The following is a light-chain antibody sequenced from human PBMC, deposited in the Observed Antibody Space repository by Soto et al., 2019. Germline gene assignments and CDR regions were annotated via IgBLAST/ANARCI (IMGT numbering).Light chain of an antibody. CDR1: QDISNY. Sequence: DIQMTQSPSSLSASVGDRVTITCRATQDISNYLVWYQKKPGKAPKILIYAASTLQSGVPSRFSGSGSGTDFTLTISSLQPEDVATYYCQKYKSAPHAFGGGTTVEIK. CDR2: AAS. V-gene: IGKV1-27*01. J-gene: IGKJ4*01. CDR3: QKYKSAPHA.